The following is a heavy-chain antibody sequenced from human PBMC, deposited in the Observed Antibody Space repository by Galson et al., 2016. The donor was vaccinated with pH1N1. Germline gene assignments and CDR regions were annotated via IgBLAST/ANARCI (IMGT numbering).Heavy chain of an antibody. V-gene: IGHV3-23*01. J-gene: IGHJ4*02. CDR3: AKGTIRGYSYGFDY. Sequence: SLRLSCAASGFTFSSYGMSWVRQAPGKGLEWVSAISGSGGSTYYADSVKGRFTISRDYSKNTLYLQMNSLRAEDTAVYYCAKGTIRGYSYGFDYWGQGTLVTVSS. CDR2: ISGSGGST. D-gene: IGHD5-18*01. CDR1: GFTFSSYG.